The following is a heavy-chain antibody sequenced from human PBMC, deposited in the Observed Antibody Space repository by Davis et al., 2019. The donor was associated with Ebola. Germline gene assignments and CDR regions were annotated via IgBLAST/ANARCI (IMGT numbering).Heavy chain of an antibody. D-gene: IGHD2-2*01. CDR3: ARGEVVPAAIGYYYGMDV. V-gene: IGHV1-69*06. Sequence: SVKVSCKASVCTFSSYAISWVRQPPGHGLEWMGGIIPISGTANYPQKFQGRVTITADKSTSTAYMELSSLRSEDTAVYYCARGEVVPAAIGYYYGMDVWGQGTTVTVSS. J-gene: IGHJ6*02. CDR2: IIPISGTA. CDR1: VCTFSSYA.